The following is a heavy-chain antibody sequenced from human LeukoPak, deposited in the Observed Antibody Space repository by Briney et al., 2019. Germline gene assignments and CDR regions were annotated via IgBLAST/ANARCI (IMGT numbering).Heavy chain of an antibody. CDR1: GFTFSSYA. D-gene: IGHD3-22*01. V-gene: IGHV3-23*01. Sequence: GGSLRLSCAASGFTFSSYAMHWVRQAPGKGLEWVSGINGSGGYTYYADSVKGRFTISRDNSKNTLYLQMNSLRAEDTAVYFCAKDRSAYYSGRFDPWGQGTLVTVSS. CDR3: AKDRSAYYSGRFDP. CDR2: INGSGGYT. J-gene: IGHJ5*02.